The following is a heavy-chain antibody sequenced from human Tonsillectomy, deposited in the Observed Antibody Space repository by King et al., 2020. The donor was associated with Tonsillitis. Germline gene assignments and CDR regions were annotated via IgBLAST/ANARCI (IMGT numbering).Heavy chain of an antibody. Sequence: VQLVESGGGLVQPGGSLRLSCAASGFTFSSYAMNWVRQAPGKGLEWVSAISGSGGSTYNADSVKGRFTISRDTSKNTMYLQMNSLRVEDTAVYYCAKQNHFYYGSWAHFDYWGQGTLVTVSS. CDR2: ISGSGGST. J-gene: IGHJ4*02. V-gene: IGHV3-23*04. D-gene: IGHD3-10*01. CDR3: AKQNHFYYGSWAHFDY. CDR1: GFTFSSYA.